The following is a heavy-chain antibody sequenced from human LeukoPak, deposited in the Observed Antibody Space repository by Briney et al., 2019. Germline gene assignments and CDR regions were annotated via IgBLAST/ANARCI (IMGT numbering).Heavy chain of an antibody. J-gene: IGHJ5*02. D-gene: IGHD1-26*01. V-gene: IGHV4-38-2*01. CDR2: IYHSGST. CDR1: GYSISSGYY. CDR3: AKESVPYSGSYTT. Sequence: SETLSLTCAVSGYSISSGYYWGWIRQPPGKGLEWIGSIYHSGSTFYNPSLKSRVTISVDTSKNQFSLKLSSVTAADTAVYYCAKESVPYSGSYTTWGQGTLVTVSS.